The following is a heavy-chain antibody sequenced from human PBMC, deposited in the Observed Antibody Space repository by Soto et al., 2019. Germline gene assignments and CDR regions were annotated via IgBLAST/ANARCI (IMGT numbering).Heavy chain of an antibody. CDR2: MNRNSGNT. CDR3: ASRYCIRTSCYRYYYYGMDV. D-gene: IGHD2-2*01. Sequence: QVQLVQSGAEVKKPGASVKVSCKASGYTFTSYDINWVRQATGQGLEWMGWMNRNSGNTGYAQKFQGRVTMTRNTSRSTAYRELSSLRSEDTAVYYCASRYCIRTSCYRYYYYGMDVWGQGTTVTVSS. CDR1: GYTFTSYD. V-gene: IGHV1-8*01. J-gene: IGHJ6*02.